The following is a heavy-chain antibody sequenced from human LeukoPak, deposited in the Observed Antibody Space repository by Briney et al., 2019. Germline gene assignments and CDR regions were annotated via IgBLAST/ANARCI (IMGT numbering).Heavy chain of an antibody. CDR3: AKVGVAAAGTTSPHDAFDI. Sequence: PGGSLRLSCAAYGFTFSSYSVNWVRQAPGKGLEWVSSISSSSTYIYYADSVKGRFTISRDNAKNSLYLQMNSLRAEDTAVYYCAKVGVAAAGTTSPHDAFDIWGQGTMVTVSS. J-gene: IGHJ3*02. CDR2: ISSSSTYI. V-gene: IGHV3-21*04. CDR1: GFTFSSYS. D-gene: IGHD6-13*01.